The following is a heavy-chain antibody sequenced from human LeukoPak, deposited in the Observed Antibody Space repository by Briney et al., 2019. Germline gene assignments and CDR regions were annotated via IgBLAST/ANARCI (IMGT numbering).Heavy chain of an antibody. CDR3: ARDKDYGGNTNNWFDP. CDR1: GYTFTSYY. CDR2: INPSGGST. Sequence: GASVNVSCKASGYTFTSYYMHWVRQAPGQGLEWMGIINPSGGSTSYAQKFQGRVTMTRDTSTSTVYMELSSLRSEDTAVYYCARDKDYGGNTNNWFDPWGQGTLVTVSS. D-gene: IGHD4-23*01. J-gene: IGHJ5*02. V-gene: IGHV1-46*01.